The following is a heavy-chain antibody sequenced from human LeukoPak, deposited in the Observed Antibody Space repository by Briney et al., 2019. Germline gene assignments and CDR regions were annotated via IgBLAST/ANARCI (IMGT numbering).Heavy chain of an antibody. Sequence: GGSLRLSCAASGFTFSSYGMHWVRQAPGKGLEWVAVISYDGSNKYYADSGKGRFTISRDNSKNTLYLQMNSLRAEDTAVYYCAKDLRHYYDSSGNIDYWGQGTLVTVSS. CDR1: GFTFSSYG. J-gene: IGHJ4*02. V-gene: IGHV3-30*18. CDR2: ISYDGSNK. CDR3: AKDLRHYYDSSGNIDY. D-gene: IGHD3-22*01.